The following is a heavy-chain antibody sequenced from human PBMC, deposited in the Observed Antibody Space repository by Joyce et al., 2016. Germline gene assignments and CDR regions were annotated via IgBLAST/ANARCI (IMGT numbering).Heavy chain of an antibody. J-gene: IGHJ4*02. D-gene: IGHD5-18*01. V-gene: IGHV3-53*02. Sequence: EVQLVETGGGLIQPGGSLRLSCAASGFTVSSNYMSWVREAAGKGLEWVSIIYSGGSTYYADSVKGRFTISRDNSKNTLYLQMSSLRAEDTAVYYCAREGHGYSYGTWGQGTLVTVSS. CDR1: GFTVSSNY. CDR2: IYSGGST. CDR3: AREGHGYSYGT.